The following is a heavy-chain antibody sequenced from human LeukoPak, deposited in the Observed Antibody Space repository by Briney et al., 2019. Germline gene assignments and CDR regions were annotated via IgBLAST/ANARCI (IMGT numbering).Heavy chain of an antibody. CDR2: INPSGGST. CDR1: GYTFTSYY. V-gene: IGHV1-46*01. Sequence: ASVKVSCKASGYTFTSYYMRWVRQAPGQGLEWMGIINPSGGSTSNAQKFQGRVTMTRDMSTSTVYMELSSLRSEDTAVYYCARDFGNDYVFSYWGQGTLVTVSS. J-gene: IGHJ4*02. CDR3: ARDFGNDYVFSY. D-gene: IGHD3-16*01.